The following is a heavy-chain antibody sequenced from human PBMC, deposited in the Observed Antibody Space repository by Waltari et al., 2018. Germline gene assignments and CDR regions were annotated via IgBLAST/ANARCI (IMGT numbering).Heavy chain of an antibody. J-gene: IGHJ4*02. Sequence: QVQLQESGPRLVKPSETLSLTCSVSGASIRSHYCSWIRQSPGKGLEWLGYTYHNGATNYNPSLERRVTISGDTSMNQFSLRLSSVTTADTAVYYCARGRSAGGFFTFDSWGQGALVTVSS. V-gene: IGHV4-59*11. CDR3: ARGRSAGGFFTFDS. D-gene: IGHD3-3*01. CDR2: TYHNGAT. CDR1: GASIRSHY.